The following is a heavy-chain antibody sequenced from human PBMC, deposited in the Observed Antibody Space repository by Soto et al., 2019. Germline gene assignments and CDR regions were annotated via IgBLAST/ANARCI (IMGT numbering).Heavy chain of an antibody. CDR3: ARPSRPNSYDINGSPFDI. Sequence: GASVKVSCKASGFSFTGYYIHWVRQAPGQGLEWMGWITANSGATHYAQKFQGGVTMTRDTSISTAYMELSRLKSDDTAVYYCARPSRPNSYDINGSPFDIWGQGTMVTVSS. CDR2: ITANSGAT. V-gene: IGHV1-2*02. CDR1: GFSFTGYY. J-gene: IGHJ3*02. D-gene: IGHD3-22*01.